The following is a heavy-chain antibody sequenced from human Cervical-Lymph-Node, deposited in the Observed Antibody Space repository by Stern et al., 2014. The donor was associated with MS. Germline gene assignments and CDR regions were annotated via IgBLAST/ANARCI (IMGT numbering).Heavy chain of an antibody. D-gene: IGHD2-15*01. V-gene: IGHV3-13*01. CDR2: IGTAGDT. CDR3: ARGTHCSGGSCYSSDYFDY. Sequence: VQLVESGGGLVQPGGSLRLSCAASGFTFSSYDMHWVRQATGKGLELVSAIGTAGDTYYPGSVKGRFTISRENAKNSLYLQMNSLRAGDTAVYYCARGTHCSGGSCYSSDYFDYWGKGTLVTVSS. CDR1: GFTFSSYD. J-gene: IGHJ4*02.